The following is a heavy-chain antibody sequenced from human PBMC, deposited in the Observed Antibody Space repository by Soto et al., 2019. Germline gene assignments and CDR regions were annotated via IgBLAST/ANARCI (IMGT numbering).Heavy chain of an antibody. CDR2: VSGSGGST. CDR3: AKDMSIGVSSVSFDY. D-gene: IGHD2-8*01. V-gene: IGHV3-23*01. CDR1: GFTFRNSA. J-gene: IGHJ4*02. Sequence: EVQLLESGGALVQPGGSLTLSCTASGFTFRNSAMGWVRQAPGKGLEWVSGVSGSGGSTYYANSAKGRFSITRDNSRNTVVLQMNSLSAEDTAIYYCAKDMSIGVSSVSFDYWGQGTLVTVSS.